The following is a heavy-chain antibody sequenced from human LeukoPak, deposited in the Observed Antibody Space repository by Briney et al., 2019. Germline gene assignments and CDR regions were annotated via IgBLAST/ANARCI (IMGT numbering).Heavy chain of an antibody. CDR2: IIPIFGTA. V-gene: IGHV1-69*06. Sequence: ASVKVSCKASGYTFTSYAISWVRQAPGQGLEWMGGIIPIFGTANYAQKFQGRVTITADKSTSTAYMELSSLRSEDTAVYYYARDRGYSYGYSEYYYYMDVWGKGTTVTVSS. J-gene: IGHJ6*03. CDR1: GYTFTSYA. D-gene: IGHD5-18*01. CDR3: ARDRGYSYGYSEYYYYMDV.